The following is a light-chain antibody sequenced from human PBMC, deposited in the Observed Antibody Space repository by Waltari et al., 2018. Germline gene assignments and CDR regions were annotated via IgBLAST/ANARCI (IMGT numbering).Light chain of an antibody. V-gene: IGKV2-30*02. CDR1: LVHSDGNTY. J-gene: IGKJ2*01. CDR3: MQGTYWPYT. Sequence: LVHSDGNTYVMWFHQRPGQSPRRLIYKVSNRESGVPDRFSGGGSDTDFTLKISRVEADDVGVYYCMQGTYWPYTFGQGTRLDIK. CDR2: KVS.